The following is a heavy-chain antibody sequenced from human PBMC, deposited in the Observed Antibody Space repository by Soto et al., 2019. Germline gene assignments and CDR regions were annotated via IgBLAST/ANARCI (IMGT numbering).Heavy chain of an antibody. D-gene: IGHD3-16*01. CDR3: AKAGGGGVPRDY. V-gene: IGHV3-30*18. CDR2: ISYDGSNK. J-gene: IGHJ4*02. Sequence: QVQLVESGGGVVQPGRSLRLSCAASGFTFSSYGMHWVRQAPGKGLEWVAVISYDGSNKYYADSVKGRFTISRDNSKNTLYLKMNSLRAEDTAVYYCAKAGGGGVPRDYWGQGTLVTVSS. CDR1: GFTFSSYG.